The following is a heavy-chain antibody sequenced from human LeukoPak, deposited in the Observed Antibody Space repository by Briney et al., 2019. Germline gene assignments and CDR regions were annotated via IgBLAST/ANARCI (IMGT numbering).Heavy chain of an antibody. Sequence: SETLSLTCAVYGGSFSGYYWSWIRQPPGKGLEWIGYIYYSGSTNYNPSLKSRVTISVDTSKNQFSLKLSSVTAADTAVYYCARMGGYCSSTSCYGNLAFDIWGQGTMVTVSS. D-gene: IGHD2-2*01. V-gene: IGHV4-59*01. CDR1: GGSFSGYY. CDR3: ARMGGYCSSTSCYGNLAFDI. J-gene: IGHJ3*02. CDR2: IYYSGST.